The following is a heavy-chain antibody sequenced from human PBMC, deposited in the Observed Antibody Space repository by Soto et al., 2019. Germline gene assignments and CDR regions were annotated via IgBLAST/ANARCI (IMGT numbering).Heavy chain of an antibody. V-gene: IGHV1-18*01. CDR1: GYTFTSYG. Sequence: ASVKVSCKASGYTFTSYGISWVRQAPGQGLEWMGWISAYNGNTNYAQKLQGRVTMTTDTSTSTAYMELRSLRSDDTAVYYCAREGSSSWLLQDYNWFDPWGQGTLVTVSS. CDR2: ISAYNGNT. CDR3: AREGSSSWLLQDYNWFDP. D-gene: IGHD6-13*01. J-gene: IGHJ5*02.